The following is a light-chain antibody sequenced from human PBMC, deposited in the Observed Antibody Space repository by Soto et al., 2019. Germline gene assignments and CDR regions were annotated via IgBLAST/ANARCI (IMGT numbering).Light chain of an antibody. V-gene: IGLV4-60*02. CDR1: SGHSSYI. J-gene: IGLJ3*02. CDR3: ETWESNTHTV. Sequence: QLVLTQSSSASASLGSSVKLTCTLSSGHSSYIIAWHQQQPGKAPRYLMKREGSGSYNKGSGVPDRFSGSSSGADRYLTISNLQFEDEADYYCETWESNTHTVFGGGTKLTVL. CDR2: REGSGSY.